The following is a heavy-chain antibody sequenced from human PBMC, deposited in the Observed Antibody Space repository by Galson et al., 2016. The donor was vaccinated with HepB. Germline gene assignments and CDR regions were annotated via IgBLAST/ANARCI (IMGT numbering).Heavy chain of an antibody. D-gene: IGHD2-21*01. CDR1: GFTFSDST. V-gene: IGHV3-7*03. Sequence: SLRLSCAASGFTFSDSTMNWVRQAPGKGLEWVANIKEDGSVKYHVDSVQGRFTISRDNAKNSLYLQMNSLRAEDTAVYYCAREPRAGAYYFGYWGQGTLVTVSS. CDR2: IKEDGSVK. CDR3: AREPRAGAYYFGY. J-gene: IGHJ4*02.